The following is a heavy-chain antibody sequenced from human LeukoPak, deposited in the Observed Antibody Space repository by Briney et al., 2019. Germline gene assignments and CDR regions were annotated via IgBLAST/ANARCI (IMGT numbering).Heavy chain of an antibody. D-gene: IGHD3-22*01. CDR2: INHSGST. Sequence: SETLSLTCAVYGGSFSGYYWSWIRQPPGKGLEWIGEINHSGSTNYNPSLKRRVTISVDTSKNQFSLKLSSVTAADTAVYYCARGGRGYYFDYWGQGTLVTVSS. J-gene: IGHJ4*02. V-gene: IGHV4-34*01. CDR3: ARGGRGYYFDY. CDR1: GGSFSGYY.